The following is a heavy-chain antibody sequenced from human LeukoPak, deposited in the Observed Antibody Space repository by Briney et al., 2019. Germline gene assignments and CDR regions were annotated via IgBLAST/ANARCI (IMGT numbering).Heavy chain of an antibody. CDR2: SIPIFGTA. D-gene: IGHD3-22*01. Sequence: SVKVSCKASGGTFSSYAISWVRQAPGQGLEWMGGSIPIFGTANYAQKFQGRVTITTDESTSTAYMELSSLRSEDTAVYYCARESLRNYYDSSGYYFDYWGQGTLVTVSS. CDR3: ARESLRNYYDSSGYYFDY. J-gene: IGHJ4*02. CDR1: GGTFSSYA. V-gene: IGHV1-69*05.